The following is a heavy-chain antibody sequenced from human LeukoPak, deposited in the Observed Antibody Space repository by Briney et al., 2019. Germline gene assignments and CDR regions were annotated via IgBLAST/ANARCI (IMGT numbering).Heavy chain of an antibody. J-gene: IGHJ4*02. CDR1: GGSFSGYY. V-gene: IGHV4-34*01. CDR3: ARAGWAIVATSFDY. CDR2: INHSGST. Sequence: ETLSLTCAVYGGSFSGYYWSWIRQPPGKGLEWIGEINHSGSTNYNPSLKSRVTISVDTSKNQFSLKLSSVTAADTAVYYCARAGWAIVATSFDYWGQGTLVTVSS. D-gene: IGHD5-12*01.